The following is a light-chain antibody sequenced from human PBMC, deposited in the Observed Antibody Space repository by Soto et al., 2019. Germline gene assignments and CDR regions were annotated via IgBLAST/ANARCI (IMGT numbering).Light chain of an antibody. Sequence: DIQMTQSPSSLSASVGDRVTITCQASQGISNYLNWYQQKPGKAPKLLIYDASNLETGVPSRFSGSGSGTDFTFTISSLQTEDIATYYCQQYANLPPFTFGQGTKLEIK. CDR2: DAS. CDR3: QQYANLPPFT. J-gene: IGKJ2*01. CDR1: QGISNY. V-gene: IGKV1-33*01.